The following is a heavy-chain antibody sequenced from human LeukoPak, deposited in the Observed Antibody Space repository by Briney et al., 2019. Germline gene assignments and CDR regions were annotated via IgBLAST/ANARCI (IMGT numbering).Heavy chain of an antibody. D-gene: IGHD5-12*01. CDR3: ARVRKWLRFQAEDY. CDR1: GGSFSGYY. Sequence: SETLSLTCAVYGGSFSGYYWSWIRQPPGKGLEWIGEINHSGSTNYNPSLKSRVTISVDTSKNQFSLKLSSVTAADTAVYYCARVRKWLRFQAEDYWGQGTLVTVSS. V-gene: IGHV4-34*01. CDR2: INHSGST. J-gene: IGHJ4*02.